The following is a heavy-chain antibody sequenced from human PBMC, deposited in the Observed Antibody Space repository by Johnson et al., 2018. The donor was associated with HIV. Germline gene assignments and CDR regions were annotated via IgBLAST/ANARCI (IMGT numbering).Heavy chain of an antibody. CDR1: GFTFSSYD. D-gene: IGHD6-6*01. CDR3: ARRGYSSSGGAFDV. V-gene: IGHV3-13*01. CDR2: IGTAGDT. J-gene: IGHJ3*01. Sequence: VLLVESGGGLVKPGGSLRLSCAASGFTFSSYDMHWVRQATGKGLEWVSAIGTAGDTYYPGSVKGRFTISRENAKNSLYLQMNSLRAGDTALYYCARRGYSSSGGAFDVWGQGTMVTVSS.